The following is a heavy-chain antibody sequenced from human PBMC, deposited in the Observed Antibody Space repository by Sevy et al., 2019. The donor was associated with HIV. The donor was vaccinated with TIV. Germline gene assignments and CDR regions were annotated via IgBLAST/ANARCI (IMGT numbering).Heavy chain of an antibody. J-gene: IGHJ3*02. CDR3: AGGRFDSTGSFDAFDI. CDR1: GIIFSGYA. CDR2: IYGSVGVT. V-gene: IGHV3-23*01. D-gene: IGHD3-22*01. Sequence: GGSLRLSCAASGIIFSGYAMNWVRQAPGKGLDWVSTIYGSVGVTYYADSVKGRVTITRDNSKNTLFLQMNNLRAEDTTVYYCAGGRFDSTGSFDAFDIWGRGTLVTISS.